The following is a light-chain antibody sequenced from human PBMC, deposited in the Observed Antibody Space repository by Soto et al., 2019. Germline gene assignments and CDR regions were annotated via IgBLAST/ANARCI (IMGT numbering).Light chain of an antibody. J-gene: IGKJ1*01. Sequence: DIQMTQSPSTLSGSVGDRVTITCRASQTISSWLAWHQQKPGKAPKLLIYKASTLKSGVPSRFSGSGSGTKFTLTIASLQPDDFATYYCQQYETFSGTFGPGTKVDI. CDR3: QQYETFSGT. CDR2: KAS. CDR1: QTISSW. V-gene: IGKV1-5*03.